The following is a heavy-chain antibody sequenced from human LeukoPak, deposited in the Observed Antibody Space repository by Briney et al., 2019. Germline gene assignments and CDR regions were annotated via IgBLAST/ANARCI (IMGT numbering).Heavy chain of an antibody. V-gene: IGHV3-9*03. Sequence: GGSLRLSCAASGFTFDDYAMHWVRQAPGKGLEWVSGISWNSGSTGYADSVKGRFTISRDNAKNSLYLQMNSLRAEDMALYYCAKDMSSSGLLYYFDYWGQGTLVTVSS. CDR2: ISWNSGST. D-gene: IGHD6-19*01. CDR1: GFTFDDYA. J-gene: IGHJ4*02. CDR3: AKDMSSSGLLYYFDY.